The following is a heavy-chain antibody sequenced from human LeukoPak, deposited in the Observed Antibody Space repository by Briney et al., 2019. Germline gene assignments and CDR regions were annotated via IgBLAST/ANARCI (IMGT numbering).Heavy chain of an antibody. V-gene: IGHV4-4*02. CDR2: IYHSGST. CDR1: GGSISSSNW. D-gene: IGHD3-9*01. Sequence: SGTLSLTCAVSGGSISSSNWWSWVRQPPGKGLEWIGEIYHSGSTNYNPSLRSRVTISVDTSKNQFSLKLSSVTAADTAVYYCARLRRGVLRYFDWLGYMDVWGKGTTVTISS. J-gene: IGHJ6*03. CDR3: ARLRRGVLRYFDWLGYMDV.